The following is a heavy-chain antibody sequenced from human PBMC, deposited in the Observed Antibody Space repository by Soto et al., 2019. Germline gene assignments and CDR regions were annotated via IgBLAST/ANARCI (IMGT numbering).Heavy chain of an antibody. J-gene: IGHJ4*02. D-gene: IGHD4-17*01. V-gene: IGHV2-5*02. Sequence: QITLKESGPTLVKPTQTLTLTCTFSGFSLSTNGVGVGWIRQPPGKALEWLAVIYWDDSKPYSPSLASRLTITKDASKNQVVLTMTNMDPVDTATYYCAHKGYGDYPIVSWGQGTLVTVSS. CDR3: AHKGYGDYPIVS. CDR1: GFSLSTNGVG. CDR2: IYWDDSK.